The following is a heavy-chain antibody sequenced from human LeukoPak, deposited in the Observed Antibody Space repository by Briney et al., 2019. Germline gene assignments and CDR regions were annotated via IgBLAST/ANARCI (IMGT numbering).Heavy chain of an antibody. D-gene: IGHD3-22*01. Sequence: GRSLRLSCAASGFTFDYYAMHWVRQAPGKGLEWVSGISWNSGSIGYADSVKGRFTISRDNAKNSLYLQMNSLRAEDTALYYCAKDATYYYDSSGYLDYWGQGTLVTVSS. CDR2: ISWNSGSI. V-gene: IGHV3-9*01. CDR1: GFTFDYYA. CDR3: AKDATYYYDSSGYLDY. J-gene: IGHJ4*02.